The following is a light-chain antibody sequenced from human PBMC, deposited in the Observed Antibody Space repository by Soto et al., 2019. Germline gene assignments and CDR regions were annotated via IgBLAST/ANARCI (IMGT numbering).Light chain of an antibody. CDR3: QQYGSSSFT. J-gene: IGKJ3*01. Sequence: EIVLTQSPGTLSLSPGERATLSCRASQSVSSDYLAWYQQKPGQPPRLLIYGASSRATGIPDRFSGSVSGTDFSLIISRLDPEDFAVYYCQQYGSSSFTFGPGTKVDIK. V-gene: IGKV3-20*01. CDR1: QSVSSDY. CDR2: GAS.